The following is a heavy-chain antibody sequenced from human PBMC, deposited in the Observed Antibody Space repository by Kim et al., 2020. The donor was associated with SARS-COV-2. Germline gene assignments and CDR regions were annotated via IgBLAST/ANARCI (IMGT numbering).Heavy chain of an antibody. CDR1: GFTFDNYA. V-gene: IGHV3-23*03. Sequence: GGSLRLSCAASGFTFDNYALSWVRQAPGKGLEWVSTINSAGTNTFYADSVKGRFTISRDTSKNTLHVQFNRLRSEDTAIYYCAKGGEDKYYFDFWGQGTLVTVSS. J-gene: IGHJ4*02. CDR3: AKGGEDKYYFDF. CDR2: INSAGTNT. D-gene: IGHD2-21*01.